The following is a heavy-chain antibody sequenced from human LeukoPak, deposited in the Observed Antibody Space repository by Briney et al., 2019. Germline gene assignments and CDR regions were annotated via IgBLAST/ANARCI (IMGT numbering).Heavy chain of an antibody. CDR1: GYTSTGYY. D-gene: IGHD5-12*01. CDR2: INPNSGGT. Sequence: ASVKVSCKASGYTSTGYYMHWVRQAPGQGLEWMGWINPNSGGTNYAQKFQGRVTMTRDTSISTAYMELSRLRSDDTAVYYCARSRGYSGYDFMGTDAFDIWGQGTMVTVSS. J-gene: IGHJ3*02. CDR3: ARSRGYSGYDFMGTDAFDI. V-gene: IGHV1-2*02.